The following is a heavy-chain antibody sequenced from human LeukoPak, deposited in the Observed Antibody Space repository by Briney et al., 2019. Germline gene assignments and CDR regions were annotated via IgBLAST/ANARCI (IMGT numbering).Heavy chain of an antibody. CDR2: MNPNSGNT. Sequence: GASVKVSCKASGYTFTSYDINWVRQATGQGLEWMGWMNPNSGNTGYAQKFQGRVTITRNTSISTAYMELSSLRSEDTAVYYCARVSGTYYYYYYYMDVWGKGTTVTVSS. CDR3: ARVSGTYYYYYYYMDV. V-gene: IGHV1-8*03. D-gene: IGHD1-1*01. J-gene: IGHJ6*03. CDR1: GYTFTSYD.